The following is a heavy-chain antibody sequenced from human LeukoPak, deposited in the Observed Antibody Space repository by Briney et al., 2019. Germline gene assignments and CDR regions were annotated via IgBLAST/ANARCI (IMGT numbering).Heavy chain of an antibody. Sequence: GGSLRLSCAASGFTFSSYWMSWVRQAPGKGLEWVANIKQDGSEKYYVDSVKGRFTISRDNAKNSLYLQMTSLRAEDTAVYYCARVVVVPAAITPGGFDYWGQGTLVTVSS. CDR3: ARVVVVPAAITPGGFDY. V-gene: IGHV3-7*01. D-gene: IGHD2-2*01. J-gene: IGHJ4*02. CDR2: IKQDGSEK. CDR1: GFTFSSYW.